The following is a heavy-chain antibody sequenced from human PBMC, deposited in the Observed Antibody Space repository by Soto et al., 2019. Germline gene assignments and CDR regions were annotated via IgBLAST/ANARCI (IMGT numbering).Heavy chain of an antibody. D-gene: IGHD5-12*01. V-gene: IGHV3-30-3*01. J-gene: IGHJ4*02. Sequence: GGSLRLSCAASGFTFSSYAMHWVRQTPDKGLEWVAVISYDGSNKYYADSVKCRFTIARDNYKNTLYLPMNSLRAEDTAVYYCARVGYSGYDLSFSGRYSSSWYLDYWGQGTLVTVSS. CDR2: ISYDGSNK. CDR3: ARVGYSGYDLSFSGRYSSSWYLDY. CDR1: GFTFSSYA.